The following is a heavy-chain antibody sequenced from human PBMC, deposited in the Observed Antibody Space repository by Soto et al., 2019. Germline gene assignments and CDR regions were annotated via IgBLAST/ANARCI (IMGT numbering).Heavy chain of an antibody. CDR1: GGSISSSNW. CDR2: VYHSGTT. Sequence: QVQLQESGPGLVKPSGTLSLTCAVSGGSISSSNWWSWVRQPPGKGLEWIGDVYHSGTTNYNPSLESRVTTSVDKSKNQFALKLHSVTAADTAVYYCARSFIAEPGFDSWGQGTLVTVSS. V-gene: IGHV4-4*02. J-gene: IGHJ4*02. CDR3: ARSFIAEPGFDS. D-gene: IGHD6-13*01.